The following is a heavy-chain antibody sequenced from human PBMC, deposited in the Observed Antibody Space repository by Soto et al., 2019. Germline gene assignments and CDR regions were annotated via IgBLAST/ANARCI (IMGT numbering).Heavy chain of an antibody. CDR1: GFTFSTYW. V-gene: IGHV3-7*01. J-gene: IGHJ4*02. Sequence: EVQLVESGGGLVQPGGSLRLSCAASGFTFSTYWMSWVRQAPGKGLEWVANIKQDGSEKYYVDSVEGRFTISKDNAKNSLYLQMNRLRVEDAAVYYCARRAVAGTLDYWGQGTLVTVSS. CDR2: IKQDGSEK. D-gene: IGHD6-19*01. CDR3: ARRAVAGTLDY.